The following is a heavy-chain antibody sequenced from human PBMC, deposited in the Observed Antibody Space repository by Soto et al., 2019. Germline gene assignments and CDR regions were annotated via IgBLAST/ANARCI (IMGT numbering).Heavy chain of an antibody. J-gene: IGHJ3*02. CDR3: ARGVYGSGNYYTGPSAFDI. V-gene: IGHV1-69*06. CDR1: GGTLSDHG. CDR2: TIPVFNTA. D-gene: IGHD3-10*01. Sequence: QVPLEQSGAEVKKPGSSVKISCKASGGTLSDHGVSWLRQAPGQGLEWVGGTIPVFNTANYAPKFQGRVTIAADKSTNIAYMELGSLRSDDTAFYYCARGVYGSGNYYTGPSAFDIWGQGTLVIVPS.